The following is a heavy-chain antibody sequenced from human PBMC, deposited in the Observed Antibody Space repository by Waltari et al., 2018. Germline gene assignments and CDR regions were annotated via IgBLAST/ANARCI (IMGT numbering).Heavy chain of an antibody. Sequence: QVQLVQSGAEVKKPGASVKVSCKASGYTFTSYAMHWVRQAPGQRLEWMGWINAGNGNTKYSQKFQGRVTITRDTSASTAYMELSSLRSEDTAVYYCATGLAAIYYYYGMDVWGQGTTVTVSS. CDR1: GYTFTSYA. V-gene: IGHV1-3*01. CDR2: INAGNGNT. CDR3: ATGLAAIYYYYGMDV. J-gene: IGHJ6*02. D-gene: IGHD6-25*01.